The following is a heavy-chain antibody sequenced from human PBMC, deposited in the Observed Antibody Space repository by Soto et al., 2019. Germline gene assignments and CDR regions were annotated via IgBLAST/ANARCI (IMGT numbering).Heavy chain of an antibody. CDR1: GFTFSSYS. CDR2: ISSSSSTI. V-gene: IGHV3-48*01. D-gene: IGHD3-9*01. J-gene: IGHJ5*02. CDR3: ARRNYYDILTGPNSGFDP. Sequence: GSLRLSCAASGFTFSSYSMNWVRQAPGKGLEWVSYISSSSSTIYYADYVKGRFTISRDNAKNSLYLQMNSLRAEDTAVYYCARRNYYDILTGPNSGFDPWGQGTLVTVSS.